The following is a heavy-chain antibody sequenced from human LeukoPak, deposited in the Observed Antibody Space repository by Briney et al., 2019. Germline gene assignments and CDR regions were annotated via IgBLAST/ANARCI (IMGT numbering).Heavy chain of an antibody. CDR2: IYYSGST. CDR3: ASTRRTYYYDSSGPSRFDY. V-gene: IGHV4-39*01. CDR1: GGSISSSSYY. D-gene: IGHD3-22*01. J-gene: IGHJ4*02. Sequence: SETLSLTCTVSGGSISSSSYYRGRIRQPPGKGLEWMGSIYYSGSTYYNPSLKSRVTISVDTSKNQFSLKLSSVTAADTAVYYCASTRRTYYYDSSGPSRFDYWGQGTLVTVSS.